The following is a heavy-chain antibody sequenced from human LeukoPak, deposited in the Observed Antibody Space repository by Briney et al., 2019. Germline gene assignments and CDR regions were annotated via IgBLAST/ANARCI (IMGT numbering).Heavy chain of an antibody. CDR2: IYYSGST. Sequence: SETLSLTCTVSGGSISSYYWSWIRQPPGKGLEWIGYIYYSGSTNYNPSLKSRVTISVDTSKNQFSLKLSSVTAADTAVYYCAGGGDYRDGLDYWGQGTLVTVSS. J-gene: IGHJ4*02. CDR3: AGGGDYRDGLDY. CDR1: GGSISSYY. V-gene: IGHV4-59*08. D-gene: IGHD4-17*01.